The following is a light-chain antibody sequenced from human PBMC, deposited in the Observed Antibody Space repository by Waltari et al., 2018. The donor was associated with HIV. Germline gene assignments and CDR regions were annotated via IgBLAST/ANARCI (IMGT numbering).Light chain of an antibody. CDR2: KAS. CDR1: QNVESW. Sequence: IQMTQSPSILSASVRDRATITCRASQNVESWLAWYQQRPGRAPKLLIYKASTLEYGVPARFSGSGSGTDFTLTINSLQPDDFATYYCQQYNSDFYTFGQGTRLELK. V-gene: IGKV1-5*03. CDR3: QQYNSDFYT. J-gene: IGKJ2*01.